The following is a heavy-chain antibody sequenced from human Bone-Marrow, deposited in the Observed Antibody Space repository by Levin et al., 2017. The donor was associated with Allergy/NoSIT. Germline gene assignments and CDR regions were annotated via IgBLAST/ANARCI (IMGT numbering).Heavy chain of an antibody. V-gene: IGHV1-69*13. CDR3: AIRYYDSSDS. D-gene: IGHD3-22*01. J-gene: IGHJ4*02. CDR2: IIPMFGTL. Sequence: SVKVSCKASGCTFSTYAISWVRQAPGQGLEWMGGIIPMFGTLNYAQKFQGRVTITADESTNTAYMELSSLRSEDSAIYYCAIRYYDSSDSWGQGTLVTVSS. CDR1: GCTFSTYA.